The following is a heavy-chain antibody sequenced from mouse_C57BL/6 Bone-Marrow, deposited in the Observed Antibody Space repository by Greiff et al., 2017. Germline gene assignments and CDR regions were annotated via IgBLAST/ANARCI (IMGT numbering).Heavy chain of an antibody. V-gene: IGHV1-53*01. CDR3: AGWGDGYHWYFDF. CDR1: GYTFTSYW. J-gene: IGHJ1*03. D-gene: IGHD2-3*01. Sequence: QVQLQQPGAELVKPGASVKLSSKASGYTFTSYWMHWVKQRPGQGLEWIGVINPNYGTTSYNQKFKCKATVTVDQSSSTAYMQLHSLTSEDSADYYCAGWGDGYHWYFDFWRTGTAVTVSS. CDR2: INPNYGTT.